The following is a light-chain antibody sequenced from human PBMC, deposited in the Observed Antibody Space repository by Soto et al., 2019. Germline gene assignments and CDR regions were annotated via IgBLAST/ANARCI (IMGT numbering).Light chain of an antibody. CDR1: SSDVGGYNY. J-gene: IGLJ1*01. V-gene: IGLV2-14*03. CDR2: DVS. Sequence: QSVLTQPASVSGSPGQSITISCTGTSSDVGGYNYVSWYQQHPGKAPKLMIYDVSNRPSGVSNRFSGSKSGNTASLTISGLQPEDEADYYCSSYRSSSKRVFGTGTKLTVL. CDR3: SSYRSSSKRV.